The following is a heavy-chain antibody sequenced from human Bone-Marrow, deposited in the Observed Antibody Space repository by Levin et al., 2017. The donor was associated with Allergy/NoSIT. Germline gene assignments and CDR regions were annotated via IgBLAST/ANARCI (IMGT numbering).Heavy chain of an antibody. Sequence: GGSLRLSCVASGFTFRSHTMNWVRQAPGKGLEWVASISTNSNYIFHADSVKGRFFISRDSATNSLYLQMDSLRGDDTAVYFCARDRHGDGWGALDIWGQGTMVTVS. CDR3: ARDRHGDGWGALDI. CDR2: ISTNSNYI. CDR1: GFTFRSHT. J-gene: IGHJ3*02. D-gene: IGHD4-17*01. V-gene: IGHV3-21*01.